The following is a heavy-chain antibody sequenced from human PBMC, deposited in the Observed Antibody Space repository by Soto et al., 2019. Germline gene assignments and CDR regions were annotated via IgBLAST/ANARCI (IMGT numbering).Heavy chain of an antibody. CDR3: ARHVESGAGATGVDI. CDR2: IYYTGST. Sequence: SETLSLTCTVSGGSIGSSGYYWAWIRQPPGKGLEWIGSIYYTGSTYYNPSLKSRVTISVDTSKNQFSLKLSSVTAADTAVYYCARHVESGAGATGVDIWGQGTMVTVSS. CDR1: GGSIGSSGYY. J-gene: IGHJ3*02. D-gene: IGHD1-26*01. V-gene: IGHV4-39*01.